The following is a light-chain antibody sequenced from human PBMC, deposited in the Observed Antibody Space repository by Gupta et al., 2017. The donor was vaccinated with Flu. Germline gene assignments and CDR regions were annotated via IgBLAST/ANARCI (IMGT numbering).Light chain of an antibody. CDR1: NIGSTV. CDR2: RDI. CDR3: QVWDSSTGV. J-gene: IGLJ3*02. Sequence: SYELTQPLSVSVALGQTARITCGGINIGSTVVHWYQQKPGQAPVLVIYRDINRPAGIPERFSGSNSGNTATLTIRRAQAGDEDDYYCQVWDSSTGVFGGGTKLTVL. V-gene: IGLV3-9*01.